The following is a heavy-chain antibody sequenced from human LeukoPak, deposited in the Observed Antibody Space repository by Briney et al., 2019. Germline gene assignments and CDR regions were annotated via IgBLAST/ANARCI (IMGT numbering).Heavy chain of an antibody. CDR1: GASISGGTYY. J-gene: IGHJ4*02. V-gene: IGHV4-39*01. D-gene: IGHD1-26*01. CDR2: IYYTGST. CDR3: AIRGGSGRAFDY. Sequence: SETLSLTCSVSGASISGGTYYWGWIRQPPGKGLEWIGSIYYTGSTYDNPSLKSRVTISVDTSKNQFSLKLSSVTAADTAVYYCAIRGGSGRAFDYWGQGTLVTVSS.